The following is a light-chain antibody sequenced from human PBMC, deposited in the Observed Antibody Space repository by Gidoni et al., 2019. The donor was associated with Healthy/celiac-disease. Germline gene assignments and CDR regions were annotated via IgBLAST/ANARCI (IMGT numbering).Light chain of an antibody. CDR3: QAWDSSTYVV. Sequence: SYELTQPPSVSVSPGQTASITCSGEKLGDKYACWSQQKPGQSPVLVIYQDSKRHSGIPERFSGSNSGTTATLTIRGTPAMDEADYYCQAWDSSTYVVFGGGTKLTVL. CDR2: QDS. J-gene: IGLJ2*01. V-gene: IGLV3-1*01. CDR1: KLGDKY.